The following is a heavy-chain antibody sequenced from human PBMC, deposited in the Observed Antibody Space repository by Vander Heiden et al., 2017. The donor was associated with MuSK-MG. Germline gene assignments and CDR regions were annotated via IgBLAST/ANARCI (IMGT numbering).Heavy chain of an antibody. V-gene: IGHV2-26*01. CDR2: SFTKDEQ. CDR1: GFSLSHATMG. CDR3: ARIPLYGSGSRRSKIEAFDI. D-gene: IGHD3-10*01. Sequence: QVTLKESGPVLVKPTETLTLTCTVSGFSLSHATMGVSWIRPPPGRSIELLSHSFTKDEQSSSTSLKSRLTMSKDTSKSHVVLTMTNMDPVDTARYYCARIPLYGSGSRRSKIEAFDIWGQGTMVTVAS. J-gene: IGHJ3*02.